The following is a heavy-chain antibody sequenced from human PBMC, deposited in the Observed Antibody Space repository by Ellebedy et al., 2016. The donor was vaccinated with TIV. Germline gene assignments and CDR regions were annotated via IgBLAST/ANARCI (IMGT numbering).Heavy chain of an antibody. CDR3: GSIIGGSGSRAEAIDY. Sequence: PGGSLRLSCEVSGYTLGGYSMHWVRQAPGKGLVWVSRITSNDENYADAVNGRFTVSRNNAKNTVYLQMNSRRAEDTTVYYCGSIIGGSGSRAEAIDYWGQGSLVIVSS. D-gene: IGHD3-22*01. V-gene: IGHV3-74*01. J-gene: IGHJ4*02. CDR1: GYTLGGYS. CDR2: ITSNDE.